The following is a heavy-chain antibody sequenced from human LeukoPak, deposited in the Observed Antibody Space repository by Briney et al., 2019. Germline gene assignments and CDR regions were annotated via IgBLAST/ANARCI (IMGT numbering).Heavy chain of an antibody. D-gene: IGHD1-7*01. CDR1: GFTFSSYW. V-gene: IGHV3-7*05. J-gene: IGHJ4*02. CDR2: IKEDGSEK. CDR3: ARDGTLAY. Sequence: GGSLRLSCAASGFTFSSYWMSWVRQVPGKGPEWVANIKEDGSEKYYVDSVKGRFTISRDNAKNSLYLQMTSLRAEDTALYYCARDGTLAYWGQGTLVTVSS.